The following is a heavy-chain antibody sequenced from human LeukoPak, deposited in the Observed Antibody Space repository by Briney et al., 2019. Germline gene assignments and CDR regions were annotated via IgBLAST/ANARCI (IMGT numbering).Heavy chain of an antibody. Sequence: GGSLRLSCAASGFTFSSYSMNWVRQAPGKGLEWVSYISSSSSTIYYADSVKGRFTISRDNAKNSLYLQMNSLRAEDTALYYCARARITMVRGGYYYYYMDVWGKGTTVTVSS. CDR2: ISSSSSTI. CDR3: ARARITMVRGGYYYYYMDV. V-gene: IGHV3-48*04. J-gene: IGHJ6*03. D-gene: IGHD3-10*01. CDR1: GFTFSSYS.